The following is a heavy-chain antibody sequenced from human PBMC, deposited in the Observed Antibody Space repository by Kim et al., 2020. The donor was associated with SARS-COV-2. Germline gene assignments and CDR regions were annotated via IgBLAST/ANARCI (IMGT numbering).Heavy chain of an antibody. CDR2: ISSSSSYI. Sequence: GGSLRLSCAASGFTFSSYSMNWVRQAPGKGLEWVSSISSSSSYIYYADSVKGRFTISRDNAKNSLYLQMNSLRAEDTAVYYCARDRGYYGSGSYAYGMDVWGQGTTVTVSS. CDR1: GFTFSSYS. D-gene: IGHD3-10*01. J-gene: IGHJ6*02. V-gene: IGHV3-21*01. CDR3: ARDRGYYGSGSYAYGMDV.